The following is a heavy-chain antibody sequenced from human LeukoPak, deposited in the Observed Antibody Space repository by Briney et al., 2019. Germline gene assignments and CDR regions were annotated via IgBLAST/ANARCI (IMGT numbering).Heavy chain of an antibody. V-gene: IGHV4-39*01. J-gene: IGHJ3*02. D-gene: IGHD3-10*01. CDR2: ISYSGST. CDR1: GGSIGSTRYY. CDR3: ARPGSARFDAFDI. Sequence: SETLSLTCTVSGGSIGSTRYYWGWIRQPPGKGLEWIGSISYSGSTHYNPSLQSRFTISVDTSKNQFSLKVTSVTASDTAVYYCARPGSARFDAFDIWGQGTLVTVSS.